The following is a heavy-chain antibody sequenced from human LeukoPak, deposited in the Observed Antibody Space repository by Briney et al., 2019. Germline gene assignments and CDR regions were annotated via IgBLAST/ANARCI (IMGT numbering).Heavy chain of an antibody. V-gene: IGHV1-46*01. D-gene: IGHD2-8*01. CDR2: IYPGGGST. CDR3: ARDNDFDY. CDR1: GYTFTDYY. J-gene: IGHJ4*02. Sequence: VASVKVSCKASGYTFTDYYIHWVRQAPGQGLEWMGIIYPGGGSTNYAQKFQGRLTMTRDMSTSTVYMELSSLRSEDTAFYYCARDNDFDYWGQGTLVTVSS.